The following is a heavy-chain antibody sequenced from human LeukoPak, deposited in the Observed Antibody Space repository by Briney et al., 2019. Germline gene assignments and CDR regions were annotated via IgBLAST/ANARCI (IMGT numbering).Heavy chain of an antibody. D-gene: IGHD6-6*01. Sequence: PGGSLRLSCAASGFTFSSYAMSWVRQAPGKGLEWVSGISGSGGITNYADSVKGRFTISRDNSKNTLYLQMNSLRAEDTAVYYCAREEGMTYSSSSFDYWGQGTLVTVSS. CDR2: ISGSGGIT. V-gene: IGHV3-23*01. J-gene: IGHJ4*02. CDR1: GFTFSSYA. CDR3: AREEGMTYSSSSFDY.